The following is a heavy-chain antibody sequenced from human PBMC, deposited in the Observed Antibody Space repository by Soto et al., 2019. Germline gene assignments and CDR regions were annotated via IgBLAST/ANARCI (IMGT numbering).Heavy chain of an antibody. CDR1: GFTFTNFA. D-gene: IGHD6-13*01. CDR2: ISAYNGNT. V-gene: IGHV1-18*01. Sequence: GASVKVSCKASGFTFTNFAMHWVRQAPGQGLEWMGWISAYNGNTNYAQKLQGRVTMTTDTSTSTAYMELRSLRSDDTAVYYCARESGYSSTYWGQGTLVTVS. CDR3: ARESGYSSTY. J-gene: IGHJ4*02.